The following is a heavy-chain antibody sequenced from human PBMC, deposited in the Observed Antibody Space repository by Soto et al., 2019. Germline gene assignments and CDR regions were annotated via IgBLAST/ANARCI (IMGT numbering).Heavy chain of an antibody. CDR3: AKDLVVLSARFES. J-gene: IGHJ4*02. V-gene: IGHV3-23*01. Sequence: PGGSLRLSCAASGFTFSTYPMSWVRQAPGKGLEWVSGISGSGISTYYTDSVKGRFTISRDNSKNTVFLQMNSLRAEDTAVYYCAKDLVVLSARFESWGQGALVTVS. CDR2: ISGSGIST. D-gene: IGHD2-15*01. CDR1: GFTFSTYP.